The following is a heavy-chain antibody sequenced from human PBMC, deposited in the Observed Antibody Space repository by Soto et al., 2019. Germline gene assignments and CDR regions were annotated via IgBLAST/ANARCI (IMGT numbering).Heavy chain of an antibody. J-gene: IGHJ4*02. Sequence: VQLQESGPGLVKPSETLSLTCTVSGGSISGYYWSWIRQSPGTGLEWIGYIHYSGSTNYNPSLKRRVTISVDTSKNQLSLKLSSVTAADTAVYYCARGSAAGTISPFDYWGQGTLVTVSS. CDR2: IHYSGST. V-gene: IGHV4-59*01. CDR3: ARGSAAGTISPFDY. D-gene: IGHD6-13*01. CDR1: GGSISGYY.